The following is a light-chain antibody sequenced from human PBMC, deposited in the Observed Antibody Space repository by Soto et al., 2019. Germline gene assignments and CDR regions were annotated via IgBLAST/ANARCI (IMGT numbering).Light chain of an antibody. V-gene: IGLV2-8*01. J-gene: IGLJ1*01. Sequence: QSALTQPASVSGSPGQSITISCTGTSTDIGGFHYVSWYQQHPGKAPKLLIYEVNKRPSGVPDRSSGSTSGNTASLTVSGLQAEDEAEYYCSSYAGSSNVLGTGTKVTVL. CDR2: EVN. CDR1: STDIGGFHY. CDR3: SSYAGSSNV.